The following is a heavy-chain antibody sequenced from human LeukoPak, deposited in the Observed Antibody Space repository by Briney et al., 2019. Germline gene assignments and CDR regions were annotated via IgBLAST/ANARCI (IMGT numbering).Heavy chain of an antibody. Sequence: GGSLRLSCAASGFTFSSYAMHWVRQAPGKGLEWVAVISYDGSNKYYADSVKGRFTISRDNSKNTLYLQMNSLRAEDTAVYYCARDSLRGAMDYWGQGTLVTVSS. CDR1: GFTFSSYA. J-gene: IGHJ4*02. D-gene: IGHD2-15*01. CDR2: ISYDGSNK. CDR3: ARDSLRGAMDY. V-gene: IGHV3-30*04.